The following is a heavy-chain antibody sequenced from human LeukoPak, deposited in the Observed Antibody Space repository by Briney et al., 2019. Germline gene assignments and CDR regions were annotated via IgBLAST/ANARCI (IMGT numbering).Heavy chain of an antibody. D-gene: IGHD3-16*02. Sequence: SQTLSLTCAISGDSVSSNSAAWNWIRQSPWRGLEWLGRTYNRSRWYNEYAVSVSGRITINPDTSKNQLSLQLKSVTPEYTAVYYCARIVGGSHDFWGQGTLVTVSA. CDR3: ARIVGGSHDF. CDR2: TYNRSRWYN. J-gene: IGHJ4*02. CDR1: GDSVSSNSAA. V-gene: IGHV6-1*01.